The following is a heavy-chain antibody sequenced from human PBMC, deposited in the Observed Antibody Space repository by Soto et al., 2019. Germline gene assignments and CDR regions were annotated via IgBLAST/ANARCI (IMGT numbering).Heavy chain of an antibody. D-gene: IGHD6-13*01. CDR2: ISWNSGSI. CDR1: GFTFDDYA. CDR3: AKDIWGGGIAAAVMGY. J-gene: IGHJ4*02. Sequence: GGSLRLSCAASGFTFDDYAMHWVRQAPGKGLEWVSGISWNSGSIGYADSVKGRFTISRDNAKNSLYLQMNSLRAEDTALYYCAKDIWGGGIAAAVMGYWGQGTLVTVSS. V-gene: IGHV3-9*01.